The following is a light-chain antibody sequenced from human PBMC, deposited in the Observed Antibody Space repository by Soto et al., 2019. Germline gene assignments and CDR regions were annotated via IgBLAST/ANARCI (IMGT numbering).Light chain of an antibody. J-gene: IGLJ1*01. CDR1: SSHVGGYDS. CDR2: DVS. Sequence: QFVLTHPRSLSRSPGQSVPISCTGTSSHVGGYDSVSCYQHHPCKAPPLIIYDVSKRPSEVPDHFSVSNSRNTASLTMSRLQAQDEPDYYCCSSAGGNSVLGTSTKVNVL. CDR3: CSSAGGNSV. V-gene: IGLV2-11*01.